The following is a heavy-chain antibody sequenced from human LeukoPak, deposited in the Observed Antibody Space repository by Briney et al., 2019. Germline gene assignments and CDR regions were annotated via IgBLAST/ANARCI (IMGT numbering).Heavy chain of an antibody. CDR1: GGSFSGYY. CDR3: ARDPWRGYNYGSFDY. V-gene: IGHV4-34*01. J-gene: IGHJ4*02. D-gene: IGHD5-18*01. Sequence: PSETLSLTCAVYGGSFSGYYWIWIRQPPGKGLEWIGEINHSGSTNYNTSLKSRVTISVDTSKNQFTLKLSSVTAADTAVYYCARDPWRGYNYGSFDYWGQGTLVTVSS. CDR2: INHSGST.